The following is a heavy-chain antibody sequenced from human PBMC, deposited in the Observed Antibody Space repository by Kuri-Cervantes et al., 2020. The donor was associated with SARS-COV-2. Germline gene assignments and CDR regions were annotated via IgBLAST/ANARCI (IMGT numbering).Heavy chain of an antibody. CDR2: ISSTSGIYI. V-gene: IGHV3-11*04. J-gene: IGHJ1*01. D-gene: IGHD3-16*01. CDR3: ARVGVSVYFQH. Sequence: GSLRLSCAASGFNFSDYYMSWIRQAPGKGLEWVAHISSTSGIYIYYADSVKGRFTISRDNAKKSLYLQMNSVRAEDTAVYYCARVGVSVYFQHWGQGTLVTVSS. CDR1: GFNFSDYY.